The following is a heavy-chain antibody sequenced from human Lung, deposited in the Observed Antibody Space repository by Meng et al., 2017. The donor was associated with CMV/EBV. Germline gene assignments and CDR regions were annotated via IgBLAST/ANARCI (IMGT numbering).Heavy chain of an antibody. CDR3: ARDYYDSGAHYYTEEYYHGLDV. D-gene: IGHD3-22*01. V-gene: IGHV6-1*01. J-gene: IGHJ6*02. CDR2: TYYRSKWYD. Sequence: SQTLSLTCAISGDSVSSNSAAWNWIRQSPSRGLEWLGRTYYRSKWYDDYAMAVKSRITINPDTSKNQFSLQLNSVTPEDTAVYYCARDYYDSGAHYYTEEYYHGLDVWGQGTXVTVSS. CDR1: GDSVSSNSAA.